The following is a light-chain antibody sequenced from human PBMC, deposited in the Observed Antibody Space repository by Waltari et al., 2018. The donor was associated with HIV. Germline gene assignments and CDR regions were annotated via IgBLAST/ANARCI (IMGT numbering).Light chain of an antibody. CDR2: YDS. J-gene: IGLJ2*01. CDR1: NIGSKR. V-gene: IGLV3-21*04. CDR3: QVWDSSSDHVV. Sequence: SYVLTQPPSVSVAPGKTARITCGGTNIGSKRGHWYQQKPGQAPLLVIYYDSARPSGIPERFSGSNSGNTATLTISRVEAGDEADYYCQVWDSSSDHVVFGGGTNLTVL.